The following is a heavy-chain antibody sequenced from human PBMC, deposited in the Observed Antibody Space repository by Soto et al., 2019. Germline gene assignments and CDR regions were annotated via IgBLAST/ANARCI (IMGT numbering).Heavy chain of an antibody. J-gene: IGHJ4*02. D-gene: IGHD2-15*01. CDR1: GGTFSSYA. CDR2: IIPIFGTA. Sequence: ASVKVSCKASGGTFSSYAISWVRQAPGQGLEWMGGIIPIFGTANYAQKFQGRVTITADESTSTAYMELSSLRSEGTAVYYCARVGSGGSFIDYWGQGTLVTVSS. V-gene: IGHV1-69*13. CDR3: ARVGSGGSFIDY.